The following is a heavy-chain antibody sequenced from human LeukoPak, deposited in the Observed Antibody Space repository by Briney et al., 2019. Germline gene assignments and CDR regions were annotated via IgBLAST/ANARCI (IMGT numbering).Heavy chain of an antibody. V-gene: IGHV3-23*01. CDR1: GFTFSSYA. D-gene: IGHD6-19*01. CDR2: ISGSGGST. J-gene: IGHJ4*02. Sequence: PGGSLRLSCAASGFTFSSYAMSWVRQAPGKGLEWVSAISGSGGSTYYADSVKGRFTISRDNSKNTPYLQMNSLRAEDTAVYYCAKDLSRSVAGTAEGENYFDYWGQGTLVTVSS. CDR3: AKDLSRSVAGTAEGENYFDY.